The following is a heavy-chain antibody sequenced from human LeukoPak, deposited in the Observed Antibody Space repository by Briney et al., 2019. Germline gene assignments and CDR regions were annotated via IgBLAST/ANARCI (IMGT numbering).Heavy chain of an antibody. J-gene: IGHJ4*02. V-gene: IGHV3-23*01. CDR1: GFIFSTYD. Sequence: GGSLRLSCAASGFIFSTYDMSWVRQAPGKGLEWVSGISGSGGTTYDAGSVKGRFTISRDNSKNTLYLQMNSLRAEDTAVYYCAKDRGGYCSGGSCQGAFHYWGQGTLVTVSS. CDR3: AKDRGGYCSGGSCQGAFHY. CDR2: ISGSGGTT. D-gene: IGHD2-15*01.